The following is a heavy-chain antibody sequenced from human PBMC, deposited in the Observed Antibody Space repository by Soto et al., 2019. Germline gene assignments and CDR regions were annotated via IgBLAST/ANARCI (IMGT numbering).Heavy chain of an antibody. V-gene: IGHV3-33*01. CDR1: GITFSSYG. CDR3: ASDLGSGEEFDP. Sequence: QVQLVESGGGVVQPGRSLRLSCVASGITFSSYGMHWVRQAPGKGLEWVAVIWYDGSNKYYADSVKGRFTISRDNSKNTLYLEMNNLSAEDTAVYYCASDLGSGEEFDPWGQGTLVTVSS. J-gene: IGHJ5*02. CDR2: IWYDGSNK. D-gene: IGHD3-10*01.